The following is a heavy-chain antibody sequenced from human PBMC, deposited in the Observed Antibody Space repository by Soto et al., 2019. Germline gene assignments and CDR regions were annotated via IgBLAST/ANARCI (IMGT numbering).Heavy chain of an antibody. J-gene: IGHJ4*02. V-gene: IGHV2-70*01. CDR3: ARMKRFGVVTTRSHFDY. CDR1: GFSLSTSGMC. Sequence: SGPTLVNPTQTLTLTCTFSGFSLSTSGMCVSWIRQPPGKALEWLALIDWDDDKYYSTSLKTRLTISKDTSKNQVVLTMTNMDPVDTATYYCARMKRFGVVTTRSHFDYWGQGTLVTVSS. CDR2: IDWDDDK. D-gene: IGHD3-3*01.